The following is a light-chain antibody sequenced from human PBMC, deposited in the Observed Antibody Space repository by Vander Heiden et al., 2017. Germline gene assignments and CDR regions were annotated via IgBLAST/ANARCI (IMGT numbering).Light chain of an antibody. Sequence: QSALTQPPSASGSPGQSVTISCTGTSSDVGGYHYVSWYQQHPGKAPKLMIYEVSKRPSGVPDRFSGSKSGNTASLTVSGLQAEDEADYYCSSYAGSNNVVFGGGTKLTGL. CDR2: EVS. V-gene: IGLV2-8*01. CDR1: SSDVGGYHY. CDR3: SSYAGSNNVV. J-gene: IGLJ2*01.